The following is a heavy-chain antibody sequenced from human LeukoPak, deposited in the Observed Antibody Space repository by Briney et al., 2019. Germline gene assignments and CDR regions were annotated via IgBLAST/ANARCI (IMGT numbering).Heavy chain of an antibody. CDR3: ATEKGDSPDY. J-gene: IGHJ4*02. Sequence: GGSLRLSCAASGFTFSNYAMSWVRQAPEKGLEWVSGISGSGGNTYHADSVKGRFTIPRDNSKNTLYVQMNSLRAEDTAVYYCATEKGDSPDYWGQGTLVTVSS. D-gene: IGHD2-21*01. CDR1: GFTFSNYA. V-gene: IGHV3-23*01. CDR2: ISGSGGNT.